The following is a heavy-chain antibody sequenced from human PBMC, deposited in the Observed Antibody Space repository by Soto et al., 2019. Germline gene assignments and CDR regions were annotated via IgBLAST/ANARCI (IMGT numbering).Heavy chain of an antibody. J-gene: IGHJ6*02. CDR2: FHYIENT. Sequence: QLQLQESGPGLVKPSEPRSLTCTVSGGSISIGPYSWGCIRQPPDEVLEWIATFHYIENTHCSPSLYSRVTISVDTSKNHVSLKVTSVTAADTALYYCARQVGYCSSTNCYGYYAMDVWGQGTTVTVSS. D-gene: IGHD2-2*01. CDR3: ARQVGYCSSTNCYGYYAMDV. CDR1: GGSISIGPYS. V-gene: IGHV4-39*01.